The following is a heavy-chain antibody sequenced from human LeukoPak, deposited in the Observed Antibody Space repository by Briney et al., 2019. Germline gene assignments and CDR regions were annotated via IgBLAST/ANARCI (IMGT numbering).Heavy chain of an antibody. J-gene: IGHJ4*02. CDR3: ARLRVPVVTANPGDY. Sequence: GGSLRLSCAASGFTFSSYEMNWVRQAPGKGLEWVSYISSSGSTIYYADSVKGRFTISRDNAKNSLYLQMNGLRAEDTAVYYCARLRVPVVTANPGDYWGQGTLVSVCS. CDR2: ISSSGSTI. CDR1: GFTFSSYE. D-gene: IGHD2-21*02. V-gene: IGHV3-48*03.